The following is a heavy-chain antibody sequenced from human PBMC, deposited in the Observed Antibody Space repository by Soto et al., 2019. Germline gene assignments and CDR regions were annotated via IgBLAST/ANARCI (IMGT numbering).Heavy chain of an antibody. CDR1: GGTINSGDYF. D-gene: IGHD2-15*01. Sequence: SETLSLTCSVSGGTINSGDYFWSWIRQPPGKGLEWIGSIFYTGSTYYSPSLKSRASRSMDTSKNLFSLSLRSLTAADTAVYFCARVKATLYRDYYFDYWGQGTLVTVS. J-gene: IGHJ4*02. CDR3: ARVKATLYRDYYFDY. CDR2: IFYTGST. V-gene: IGHV4-30-4*01.